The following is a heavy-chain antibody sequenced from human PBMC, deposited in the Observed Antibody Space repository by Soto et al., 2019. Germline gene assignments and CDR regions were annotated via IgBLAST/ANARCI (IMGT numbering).Heavy chain of an antibody. V-gene: IGHV4-34*02. CDR1: GGSLSGYY. J-gene: IGHJ5*01. CDR3: ARGIRPDS. Sequence: QVQLQQWGAGLLKPSKTLSLTCAVHGGSLSGYYWSWIRQTPGKGLEWIGEISHRGSTNYNPSLKSRVTISLDTSKNQFSLKLASVTAADTAAYYCARGIRPDSWGQGTQVTVSS. D-gene: IGHD4-17*01. CDR2: ISHRGST.